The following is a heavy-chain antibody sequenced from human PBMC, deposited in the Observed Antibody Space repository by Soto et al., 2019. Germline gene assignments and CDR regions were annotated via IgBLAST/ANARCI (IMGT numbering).Heavy chain of an antibody. CDR2: IIPIFGTA. Sequence: QVQLVQSGAEVKKPGSSVKVSCKASVGTFSSYAISWVRQAPGQGREWMGGIIPIFGTANYAQKFQGRVTINADKSTSTAYRELSSLRSEDTAVYYCARRFRCSSGYDDYWGQGTLVTVSS. V-gene: IGHV1-69*06. D-gene: IGHD3-22*01. J-gene: IGHJ4*02. CDR3: ARRFRCSSGYDDY. CDR1: VGTFSSYA.